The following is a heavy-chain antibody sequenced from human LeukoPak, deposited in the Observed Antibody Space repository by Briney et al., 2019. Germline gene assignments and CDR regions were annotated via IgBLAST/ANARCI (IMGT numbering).Heavy chain of an antibody. V-gene: IGHV1-2*02. D-gene: IGHD2-15*01. Sequence: GASVKVSCKASGYTFSGYYMHWVRQAPGQGLEWMGWIIPNSGDRNSAQKFKGRVTMTRDTSISTAYMELSRLRSDDTAVYYCAREEVAAAKYFDYWGQGTLVTVSS. J-gene: IGHJ4*02. CDR1: GYTFSGYY. CDR2: IIPNSGDR. CDR3: AREEVAAAKYFDY.